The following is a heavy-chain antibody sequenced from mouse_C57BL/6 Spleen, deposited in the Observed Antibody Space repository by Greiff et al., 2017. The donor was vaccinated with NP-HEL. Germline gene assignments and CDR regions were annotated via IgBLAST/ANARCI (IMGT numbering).Heavy chain of an antibody. CDR3: AKGYGSSSFWYFDV. CDR1: GYTFTSYW. J-gene: IGHJ1*03. CDR2: IYPGSGST. D-gene: IGHD1-1*01. V-gene: IGHV1-55*01. Sequence: QVQLQQPGAELVKPGASVKMSCKASGYTFTSYWITWVKQRPGQGLEWIGDIYPGSGSTNYNEKFKSKATLTVDTSSSTADMQLSSLTSEDSAVYYCAKGYGSSSFWYFDVWGTGTTVTVSS.